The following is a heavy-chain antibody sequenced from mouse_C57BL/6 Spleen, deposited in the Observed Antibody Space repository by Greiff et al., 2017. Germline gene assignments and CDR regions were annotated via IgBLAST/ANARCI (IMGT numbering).Heavy chain of an antibody. CDR2: ISSGSSTI. V-gene: IGHV5-17*01. D-gene: IGHD1-1*01. J-gene: IGHJ4*01. CDR3: ARDYYGSRYYYAMDY. Sequence: VQLKESGGGLVKPGGSLKLSCAASGFTFSDYGMHWVRQAPEKGLEWVAYISSGSSTIYYADTVKGRFTISRDNAKNTLLLQMTSLRSEDTAMYYCARDYYGSRYYYAMDYWGQGTSVTVSS. CDR1: GFTFSDYG.